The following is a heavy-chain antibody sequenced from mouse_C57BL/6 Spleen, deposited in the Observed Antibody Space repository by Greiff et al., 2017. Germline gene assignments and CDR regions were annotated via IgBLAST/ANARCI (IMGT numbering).Heavy chain of an antibody. CDR3: AREGMRRGYWYFDV. V-gene: IGHV1-53*01. CDR1: GYTFTSYW. J-gene: IGHJ1*03. CDR2: INPSNGGT. Sequence: QVQLQQSGTELVKPGASVKLSCKASGYTFTSYWMHWVKQRPGQGLEWIGNINPSNGGTNYNEKFKSKATLTVDKSSSTAYMQLSSLTSRDSAVYCCAREGMRRGYWYFDVWGTGTTVTVSS.